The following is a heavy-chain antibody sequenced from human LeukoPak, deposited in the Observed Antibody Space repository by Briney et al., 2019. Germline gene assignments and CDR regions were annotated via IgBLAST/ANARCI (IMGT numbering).Heavy chain of an antibody. Sequence: PGGSLRLSCAASGFTFSSYAMNWVRQAPGKGLEWVSTISGTDDSTYYADSVKGRFTISRDNSKNTLYLQMNSLRAEDTAVYYCAKEPIAAAAYNWFDPWGQGTLVTVSS. CDR1: GFTFSSYA. J-gene: IGHJ5*02. CDR2: ISGTDDST. V-gene: IGHV3-23*01. CDR3: AKEPIAAAAYNWFDP. D-gene: IGHD6-13*01.